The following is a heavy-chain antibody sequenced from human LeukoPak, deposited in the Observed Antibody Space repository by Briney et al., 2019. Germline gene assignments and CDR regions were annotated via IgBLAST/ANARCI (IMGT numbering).Heavy chain of an antibody. Sequence: SETLSLTCTVSGGSISSYYWSWIRQPPGKGLEWIGYIYTSGSTNYNPSLKSRVTISVDTSKNQFSLKLSSVTAADTAVYYCARRVAVAGGGWYFDYWGQGTPVTVSS. D-gene: IGHD6-19*01. CDR2: IYTSGST. CDR1: GGSISSYY. V-gene: IGHV4-4*09. J-gene: IGHJ4*02. CDR3: ARRVAVAGGGWYFDY.